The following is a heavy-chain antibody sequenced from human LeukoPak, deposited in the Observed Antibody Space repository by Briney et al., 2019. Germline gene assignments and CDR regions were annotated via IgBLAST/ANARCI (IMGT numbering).Heavy chain of an antibody. V-gene: IGHV3-23*01. CDR2: ISNGKT. D-gene: IGHD2-15*01. J-gene: IGHJ5*02. CDR3: VREAGYCAPVCVKTNWFDP. Sequence: QTGWSLRLSCAASGFPFSSHAMSWVRQPPGKGLECVTAISNGKTYYAESVRGRFPISRDDSTNTVYLHMNSLRDEDTALYHCVREAGYCAPVCVKTNWFDPWGPGTLVTVSS. CDR1: GFPFSSHA.